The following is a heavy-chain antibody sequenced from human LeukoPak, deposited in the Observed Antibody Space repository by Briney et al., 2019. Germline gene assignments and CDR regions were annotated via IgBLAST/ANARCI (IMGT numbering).Heavy chain of an antibody. V-gene: IGHV4-31*03. CDR1: GGSVNSGGYY. J-gene: IGHJ4*02. CDR3: ARTSYCTGGSCFFDY. Sequence: SETLSLTCTVSGGSVNSGGYYWTWIRRYPGKGLEWIGYIDYIGNTYYKASLKSRIAISVDTSKNQFSLKLSAVTAADAAVYFCARTSYCTGGSCFFDYWGQGTLVTVSS. CDR2: IDYIGNT. D-gene: IGHD2-15*01.